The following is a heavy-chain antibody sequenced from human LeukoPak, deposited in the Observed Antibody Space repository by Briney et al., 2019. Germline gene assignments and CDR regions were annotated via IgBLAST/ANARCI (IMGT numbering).Heavy chain of an antibody. J-gene: IGHJ4*02. Sequence: GGSLRLSXAASGFTFSSYGMHWVRQAPGKGLEWVAFIRYDGSNKYYADSVKGRFTISRDNSKNTLYLQMNSLRAEDTAVYYCAKDRTYYDILTGYYNVDWGQGTLVTVSS. V-gene: IGHV3-30*02. CDR1: GFTFSSYG. CDR2: IRYDGSNK. CDR3: AKDRTYYDILTGYYNVD. D-gene: IGHD3-9*01.